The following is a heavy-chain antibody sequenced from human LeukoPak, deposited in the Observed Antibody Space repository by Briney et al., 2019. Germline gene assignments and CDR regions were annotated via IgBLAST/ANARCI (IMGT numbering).Heavy chain of an antibody. CDR1: GGSISSNSYY. J-gene: IGHJ5*02. V-gene: IGHV4-39*01. Sequence: SETLSLTCTVSGGSISSNSYYWGWIRQPPGKGLEWIGRIYYSGSTYYNPSLKSRVTISVDTSKNQFSLKLSSVTAADTAVYYCASGSRSVSQYNWFDPWGQGTLVTVSS. D-gene: IGHD3-10*01. CDR2: IYYSGST. CDR3: ASGSRSVSQYNWFDP.